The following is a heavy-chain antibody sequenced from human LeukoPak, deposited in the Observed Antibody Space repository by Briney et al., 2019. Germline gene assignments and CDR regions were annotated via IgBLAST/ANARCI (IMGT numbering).Heavy chain of an antibody. D-gene: IGHD2-2*01. CDR1: GGSLSSGSYY. J-gene: IGHJ4*02. Sequence: PSETLSLTCTVSGGSLSSGSYYWSWIRQPAGKGLEWIGRIYTSGSPNYNPSLKRRVTITVDTSKNQFSLKLSSVTAADTAVYYCARERTYCSSTSCFDGFDYWGQGTLVTVSS. CDR2: IYTSGSP. V-gene: IGHV4-61*02. CDR3: ARERTYCSSTSCFDGFDY.